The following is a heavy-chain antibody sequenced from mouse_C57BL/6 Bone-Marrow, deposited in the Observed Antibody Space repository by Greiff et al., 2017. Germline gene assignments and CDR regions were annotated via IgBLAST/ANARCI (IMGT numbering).Heavy chain of an antibody. J-gene: IGHJ3*01. CDR1: GFNIKDDY. V-gene: IGHV14-4*01. D-gene: IGHD1-1*01. CDR3: TVLLRSY. Sequence: VQLQQSGAELVRPGASVKLCCTASGFNIKDDYMHWVKQRPEQGLEWIGWIDPENGDTEYASKFQGKATITADTSSNTAYLQLSSLTSDDTAVYYCTVLLRSYWVQGTLVTVSA. CDR2: IDPENGDT.